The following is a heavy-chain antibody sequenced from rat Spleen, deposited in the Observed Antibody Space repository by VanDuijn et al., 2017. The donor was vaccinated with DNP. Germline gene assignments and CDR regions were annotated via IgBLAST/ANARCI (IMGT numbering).Heavy chain of an antibody. V-gene: IGHV5-20*01. CDR3: ATVVGFGYWG. CDR2: ISYDGGTT. J-gene: IGHJ2*01. Sequence: EVQLAESGGGLVRPGRSLKLSCAASGFTFSDYFMAWVRQAPTKGLEWVASISYDGGTTFYRDSVKGRFTISRDNAKSTLYLQMDSLRSEDTATYYCATVVGFGYWGWGQGVMVTVSS. D-gene: IGHD4-3*01. CDR1: GFTFSDYF.